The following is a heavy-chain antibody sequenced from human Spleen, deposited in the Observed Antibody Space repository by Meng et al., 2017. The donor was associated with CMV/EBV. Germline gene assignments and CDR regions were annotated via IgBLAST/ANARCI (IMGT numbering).Heavy chain of an antibody. CDR3: ARDDDIAVAGIDY. J-gene: IGHJ4*02. Sequence: GGSLRLSCAASGFTFSDYYMSWIRQAPGQGLEYITYITPSGDTIYYADSMKGRLTISRDNAKNSLYLQMDSLRAEDTAVYYCARDDDIAVAGIDYWGQGTLVTVSS. D-gene: IGHD6-19*01. CDR2: ITPSGDTI. V-gene: IGHV3-11*04. CDR1: GFTFSDYY.